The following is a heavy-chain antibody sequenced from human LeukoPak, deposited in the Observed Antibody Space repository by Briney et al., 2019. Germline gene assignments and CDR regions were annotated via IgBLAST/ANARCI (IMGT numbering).Heavy chain of an antibody. Sequence: GGSLRLSCATSGFLFGSYGMHWVRQAPGKGLEWVAFIRYEGDIAHYADSVEGRFIISRDNSMNTLYLQMNSLRVEDTSVYYCARPRITMILGYWGQGTLVTVSS. CDR3: ARPRITMILGY. CDR1: GFLFGSYG. CDR2: IRYEGDIA. J-gene: IGHJ4*02. V-gene: IGHV3-30*02. D-gene: IGHD3-22*01.